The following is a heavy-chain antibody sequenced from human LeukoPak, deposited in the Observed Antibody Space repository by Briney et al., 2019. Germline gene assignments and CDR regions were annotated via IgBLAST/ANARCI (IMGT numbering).Heavy chain of an antibody. J-gene: IGHJ4*02. V-gene: IGHV3-23*01. CDR1: GFGSKNYA. CDR3: AKVNYYHPYF. Sequence: GGSLRLSCTTSGFGSKNYAMSWVRLARGKGLEWVSIISATGVNTYYADSVKGRFTISRDNFQNTLFLQLNSLRVDDTAVYYCAKVNYYHPYFWGQGTLLPVSS. CDR2: ISATGVNT. D-gene: IGHD3-22*01.